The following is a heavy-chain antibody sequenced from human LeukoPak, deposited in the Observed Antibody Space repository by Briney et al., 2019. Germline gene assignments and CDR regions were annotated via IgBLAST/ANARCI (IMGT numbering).Heavy chain of an antibody. J-gene: IGHJ3*02. CDR3: AREVDSDFWSDDDDDFDI. Sequence: GGSLRLSCAASGFTFDDYAMHWVRQAPGKGVEWVSYISSSSSTIYYADSVKGRFTISRDNAKNSLYLQMNSLRDEDTAVYYCAREVDSDFWSDDDDDFDIWGQGTMVTVSS. V-gene: IGHV3-48*02. D-gene: IGHD3-3*01. CDR2: ISSSSSTI. CDR1: GFTFDDYA.